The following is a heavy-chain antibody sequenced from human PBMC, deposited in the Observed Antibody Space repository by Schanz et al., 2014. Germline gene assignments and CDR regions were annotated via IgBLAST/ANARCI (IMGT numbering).Heavy chain of an antibody. CDR3: LAPDDGMDV. CDR1: GFTLSSYG. CDR2: INSVGSNT. V-gene: IGHV3-74*02. J-gene: IGHJ6*02. Sequence: VQLVESGGGVVQPGRSLRLSCAASGFTLSSYGMHWVRQDPGKGLVWVARINSVGSNTDYADSVTGRFTISRDNAKNTLYLQMNSLRAEDTAVYYCLAPDDGMDVWGQGTTVTVSS.